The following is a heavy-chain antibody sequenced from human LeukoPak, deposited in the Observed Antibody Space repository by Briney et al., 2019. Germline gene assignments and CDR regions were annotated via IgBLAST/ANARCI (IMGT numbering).Heavy chain of an antibody. J-gene: IGHJ4*02. D-gene: IGHD3-22*01. CDR3: AKNYYDSSGYYPFDY. CDR1: DFTFSNYW. CDR2: ISYDGSNK. Sequence: GGSLRLSCVASDFTFSNYWMSWVRQAPGKGLEWVAVISYDGSNKYYADSVKGRFTISRDNSKNTLYLQMNSLRAEDTAVYYCAKNYYDSSGYYPFDYWGQGTLVTVSS. V-gene: IGHV3-30*18.